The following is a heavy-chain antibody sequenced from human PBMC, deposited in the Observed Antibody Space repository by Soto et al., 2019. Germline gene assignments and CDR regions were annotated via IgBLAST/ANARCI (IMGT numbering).Heavy chain of an antibody. CDR2: VYYSERT. V-gene: IGHV4-59*01. Sequence: SETLSLTCSVSGDSISGFHWGWIRQSPGRGLEWLGYVYYSERTFFNSSLNSRVTISVDTAKNEFSLKLSSVTAADTAVYYCARDGDGRMTTNPYYYNGMDVWGPGTTVTVSS. J-gene: IGHJ6*02. CDR1: GDSISGFH. D-gene: IGHD4-4*01. CDR3: ARDGDGRMTTNPYYYNGMDV.